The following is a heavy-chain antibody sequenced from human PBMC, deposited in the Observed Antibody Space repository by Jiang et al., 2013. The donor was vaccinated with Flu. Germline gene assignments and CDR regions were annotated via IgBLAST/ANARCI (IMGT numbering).Heavy chain of an antibody. Sequence: VQLVESGGGLVQPGGSLRLSCAASGFTFDNYWMHWVRQAPGKGLEWVANIRQDGIEKYHANSVKGRFTISRDNAKNSLYLQMNSLSAEDTAVYYCARRYFDLWGRGTRGHCLL. CDR2: IRQDGIEK. V-gene: IGHV3-7*03. CDR1: GFTFDNYW. CDR3: ARRYFDL. J-gene: IGHJ2*01.